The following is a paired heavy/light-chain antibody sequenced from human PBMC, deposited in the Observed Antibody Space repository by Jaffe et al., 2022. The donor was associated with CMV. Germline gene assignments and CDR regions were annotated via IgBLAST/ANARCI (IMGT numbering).Heavy chain of an antibody. D-gene: IGHD2-2*01. Sequence: QLQLQESGPGLVKPSETLSLTCTVSGGSISSSSYYWGWIRQPPGKGLEWIGSIYYSGSTYYNPSLKSRVTISVDTSKNQFSLKLSSVTAADTAVYYCARHERDRVVPAAMGRWFDPWGQGTLVTVSS. CDR2: IYYSGST. CDR3: ARHERDRVVPAAMGRWFDP. V-gene: IGHV4-39*01. CDR1: GGSISSSSYY. J-gene: IGHJ5*02.
Light chain of an antibody. CDR1: QSVSSY. CDR3: QQRSNWPPEYT. J-gene: IGKJ2*01. CDR2: DAS. V-gene: IGKV3-11*01. Sequence: EIVLTQSPATLSLSPGERATLSCRASQSVSSYLAWYQQKPGQAPRLLIYDASNRATGIPARFSGSGSGTDFTLTISSLEPEDFAVYYCQQRSNWPPEYTFGQGTKLEIK.